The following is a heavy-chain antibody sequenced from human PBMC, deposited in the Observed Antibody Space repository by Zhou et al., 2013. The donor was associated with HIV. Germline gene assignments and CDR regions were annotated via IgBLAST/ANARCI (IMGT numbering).Heavy chain of an antibody. CDR2: IYYSGST. D-gene: IGHD2-15*01. Sequence: QVQLQESGPGLVKPSETLSLTCTVSGGSISSSSYYWGWIRQPPGKGLEWIGSIYYSGSTYYNPSLKSRVTISVDTSKNQFSLKLSSVTAADTAVYYCARHFEGDCSGGSCYSDYYYGMDVWGQGTTVTVSS. J-gene: IGHJ6*02. CDR1: GGSISSSSYY. V-gene: IGHV4-39*07. CDR3: ARHFEGDCSGGSCYSDYYYGMDV.